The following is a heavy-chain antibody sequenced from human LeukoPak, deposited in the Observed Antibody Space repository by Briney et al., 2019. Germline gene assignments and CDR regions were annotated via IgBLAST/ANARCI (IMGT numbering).Heavy chain of an antibody. D-gene: IGHD2-2*01. Sequence: GASVKVSCKASGYTFTGYYMHWVRQAPGQGLEWMGWINPNSGGTNYAQKFQGWVTMTRDTSISTAYMELSRLRSEDTAVYYCARGPLDIVVVPAAPYYYYYMDVWGKGTTVTVSS. CDR1: GYTFTGYY. J-gene: IGHJ6*03. V-gene: IGHV1-2*04. CDR3: ARGPLDIVVVPAAPYYYYYMDV. CDR2: INPNSGGT.